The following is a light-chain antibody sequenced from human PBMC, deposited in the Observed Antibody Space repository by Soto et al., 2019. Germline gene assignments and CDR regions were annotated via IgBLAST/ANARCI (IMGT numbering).Light chain of an antibody. V-gene: IGLV1-44*01. CDR3: AAWDDSLNGVYV. CDR1: RSNIGSNN. CDR2: SND. Sequence: QSVLTQPPSASGTPGQRGTISCSGSRSNIGSNNVYWYQQLPGTAPKLLIYSNDKRPSGVPDRFSGSKSGTSASLAITGLQSEDEAEYYWAAWDDSLNGVYVFGPGTKVTVL. J-gene: IGLJ1*01.